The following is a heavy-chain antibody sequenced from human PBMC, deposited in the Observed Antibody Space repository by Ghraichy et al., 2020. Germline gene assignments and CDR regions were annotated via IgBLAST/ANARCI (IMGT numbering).Heavy chain of an antibody. D-gene: IGHD4-23*01. V-gene: IGHV4-31*03. Sequence: SETLSLTCTVSNDSIISGGYYWHWIRQHPGKGLEWIGYIFHSGSSYYSPSLESRLTISLDTSKNQFSLRLTSVTAADTAVYYCARSPTVVFPDYWGRGTLVSVSS. CDR2: IFHSGSS. J-gene: IGHJ4*02. CDR3: ARSPTVVFPDY. CDR1: NDSIISGGYY.